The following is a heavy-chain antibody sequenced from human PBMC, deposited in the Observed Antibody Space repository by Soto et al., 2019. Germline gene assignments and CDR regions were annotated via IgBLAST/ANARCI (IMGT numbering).Heavy chain of an antibody. CDR3: ARESGGATATLDYYYFYMDV. Sequence: VQLAQSGAEVKKPGASVKVSCKTSGDSFNDYYIHWVRQAPGQGLEWMGWINPNGGATKYAQKFQGRVTVTRDTSIRKVYMELSSLISDDTAVYYCARESGGATATLDYYYFYMDVWGKGTTVTVSS. CDR2: INPNGGAT. J-gene: IGHJ6*03. D-gene: IGHD5-12*01. CDR1: GDSFNDYY. V-gene: IGHV1-2*02.